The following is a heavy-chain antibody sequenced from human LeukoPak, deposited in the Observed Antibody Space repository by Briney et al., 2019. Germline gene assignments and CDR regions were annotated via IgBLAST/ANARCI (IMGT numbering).Heavy chain of an antibody. CDR3: ARGYTYGYIFYFDY. CDR2: IKQDGTEK. CDR1: GFTFSTYW. V-gene: IGHV3-7*01. Sequence: GGSLRLSCAASGFTFSTYWMSWVRQAPGKGLEWVANIKQDGTEKYYVDSVKGRFAISRDNAKNSLYLQMNSLRAEDTAVYYCARGYTYGYIFYFDYWGQGTLVTVSS. D-gene: IGHD5-18*01. J-gene: IGHJ4*02.